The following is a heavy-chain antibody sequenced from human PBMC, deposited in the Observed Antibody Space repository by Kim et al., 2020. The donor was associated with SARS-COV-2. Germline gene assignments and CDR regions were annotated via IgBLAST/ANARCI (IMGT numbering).Heavy chain of an antibody. V-gene: IGHV4-59*01. Sequence: SETLSLTCTVSGGSISSYYWSWIRQPPGKGLEWIGYIYYSGSTNYNPSLKSRVTISVDTSKNQFSLKLSSVTAADTAVYYCARDASSIAVAVAFDPWGQGTLVTVSS. J-gene: IGHJ5*02. D-gene: IGHD6-19*01. CDR1: GGSISSYY. CDR2: IYYSGST. CDR3: ARDASSIAVAVAFDP.